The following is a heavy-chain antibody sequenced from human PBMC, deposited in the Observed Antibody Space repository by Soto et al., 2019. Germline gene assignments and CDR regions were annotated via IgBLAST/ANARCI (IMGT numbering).Heavy chain of an antibody. CDR3: AKETYSGPLDY. D-gene: IGHD2-15*01. V-gene: IGHV3-30*18. J-gene: IGHJ4*02. Sequence: QVQLVESGGGVVQPGRSPRLSCAASGFTFSSYGMHWVRQAPGKGLEWVAVISYDGSNKYYADSVKGRFTISRDNSKNTLYLQMNSPRAEDTAVYYCAKETYSGPLDYWGQGTLVTVSS. CDR2: ISYDGSNK. CDR1: GFTFSSYG.